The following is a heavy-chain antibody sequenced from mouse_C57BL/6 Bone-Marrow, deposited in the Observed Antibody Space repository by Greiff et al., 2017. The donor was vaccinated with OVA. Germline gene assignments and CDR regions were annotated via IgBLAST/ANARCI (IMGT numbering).Heavy chain of an antibody. J-gene: IGHJ1*03. CDR2: INPNNGGT. Sequence: VQLQQSGPELVKPGASVKIPCKASGYTFTDYNMDWVKQSHGKSLEWIGDINPNNGGTIYNQKFKGKATLTVDKSSSTAYMELRSLTSEDTAVYYCAREGITTVVATPFDVWGTGTTVTVSS. CDR3: AREGITTVVATPFDV. D-gene: IGHD1-1*01. CDR1: GYTFTDYN. V-gene: IGHV1-18*01.